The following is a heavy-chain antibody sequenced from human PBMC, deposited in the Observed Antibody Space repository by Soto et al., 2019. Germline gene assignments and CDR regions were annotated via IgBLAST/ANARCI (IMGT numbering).Heavy chain of an antibody. J-gene: IGHJ5*02. V-gene: IGHV4-34*01. D-gene: IGHD5-12*01. CDR3: ASQRKRYSGYDYTLHPNWFDP. Sequence: SETLSLTCAVYGGSFSGYYWSWIRQPPGKGLEWIGEINHSGSTNYNPSLKSRATISVDTSKNQFSLKLSSVTAADTAVYYCASQRKRYSGYDYTLHPNWFDPWGQGTLVTVSS. CDR1: GGSFSGYY. CDR2: INHSGST.